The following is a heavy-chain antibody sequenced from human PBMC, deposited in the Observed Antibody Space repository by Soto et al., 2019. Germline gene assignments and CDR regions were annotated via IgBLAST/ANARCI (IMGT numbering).Heavy chain of an antibody. CDR3: ARSGGSSWYYYYYMDV. J-gene: IGHJ6*03. CDR1: GFTFISYW. Sequence: PGGSLRLSCAASGFTFISYWMSWVRQAPGKGLEWVANIKQDGSEKYYVDSVKGRFTISRDNAKNSLYLQMNSLRAEDTAVYYCARSGGSSWYYYYYMDVWGKGTTVTVSS. CDR2: IKQDGSEK. V-gene: IGHV3-7*02. D-gene: IGHD6-13*01.